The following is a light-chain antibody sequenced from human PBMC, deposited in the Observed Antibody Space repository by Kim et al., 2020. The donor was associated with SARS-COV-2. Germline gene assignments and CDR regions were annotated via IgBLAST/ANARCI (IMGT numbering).Light chain of an antibody. CDR2: GAS. CDR1: QSVSSN. J-gene: IGKJ5*01. V-gene: IGKV3-15*01. CDR3: QQYNNWRPIT. Sequence: EIVMTQSPATLSVSPGERVILSCRANQSVSSNLAWYQQKPGQAPRLLIHGASTRATGTPARFSGSGSGTEFTLTISSLQSVDFAVYFCQQYNNWRPITFGQGTRLEIK.